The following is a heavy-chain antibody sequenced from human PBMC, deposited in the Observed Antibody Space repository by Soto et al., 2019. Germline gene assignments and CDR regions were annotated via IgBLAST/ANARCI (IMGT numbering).Heavy chain of an antibody. CDR2: IIPIFGTA. CDR3: AREMYSGSPDKRKNNWFDP. D-gene: IGHD1-26*01. CDR1: GGTFSSYA. V-gene: IGHV1-69*13. J-gene: IGHJ5*02. Sequence: SVKVSCKASGGTFSSYAISWVRQAPGQGLEWMGGIIPIFGTANYAQKFQGRVTITADESTSTAYMELSSLSSEDTAVYYCAREMYSGSPDKRKNNWFDPWGQGTLVTVSS.